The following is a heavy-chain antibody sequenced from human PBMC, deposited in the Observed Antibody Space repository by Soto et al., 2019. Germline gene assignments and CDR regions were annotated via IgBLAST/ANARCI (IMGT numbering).Heavy chain of an antibody. V-gene: IGHV1-2*02. D-gene: IGHD3-3*01. Sequence: ASVKVSCKASGYTFTGYYMHWVRQAPGQGLEWMGWINPNSGGTNYAQKFQGRVTMTRDTSISTAYMELSRLRSDDTAAYYCARDGGGFGRYYDFWSGYYNYCGMDVWGQETTVTVSS. CDR2: INPNSGGT. J-gene: IGHJ6*02. CDR1: GYTFTGYY. CDR3: ARDGGGFGRYYDFWSGYYNYCGMDV.